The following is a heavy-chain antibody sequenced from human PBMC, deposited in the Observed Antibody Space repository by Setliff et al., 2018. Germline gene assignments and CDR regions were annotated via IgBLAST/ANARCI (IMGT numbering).Heavy chain of an antibody. D-gene: IGHD6-6*01. CDR3: ARVYSSSSRMGYYYYYYMDV. V-gene: IGHV4-59*01. CDR2: IYYSGST. CDR1: GYTFTSYG. Sequence: SCKASGYTFTSYGISWIRQPPGKGLEWIGYIYYSGSTNYNPSLKSRVTISVDTSKTQFSLKLSSVTAADTAGYYCARVYSSSSRMGYYYYYYMDVWGKGTTVTAP. J-gene: IGHJ6*03.